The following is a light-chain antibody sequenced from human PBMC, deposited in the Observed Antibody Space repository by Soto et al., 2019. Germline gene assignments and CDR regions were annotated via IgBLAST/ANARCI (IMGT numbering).Light chain of an antibody. V-gene: IGLV2-8*01. CDR2: EVS. CDR1: RSDGGGYNY. CDR3: SSYAGSNTYVV. Sequence: QSALTQPPSASGSPGQSVTISCTGTRSDGGGYNYVSWYQQHPGKAPKLMIYEVSKRPSGVPDRFSGSKSGNTASLTVSGLQAEDEADYYCSSYAGSNTYVVFGGGTKLTVL. J-gene: IGLJ2*01.